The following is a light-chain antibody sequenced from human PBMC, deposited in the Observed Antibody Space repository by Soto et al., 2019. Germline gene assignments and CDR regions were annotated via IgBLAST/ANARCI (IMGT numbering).Light chain of an antibody. CDR1: SGHSSYA. CDR3: QTWGTGPAV. J-gene: IGLJ7*01. Sequence: QPVLTQSPSASASLGASVKLTCTLSSGHSSYAIAWHQQQPEKGPRYLMKVNNNGSHSKGDGISDRFSGSSSGTERYLTMSSLKAEDEADYYCQTWGTGPAVFGGGTQLTVL. CDR2: VNNNGSH. V-gene: IGLV4-69*01.